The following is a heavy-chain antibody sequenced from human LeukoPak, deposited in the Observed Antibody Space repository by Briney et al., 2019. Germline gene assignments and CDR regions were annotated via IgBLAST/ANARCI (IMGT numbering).Heavy chain of an antibody. D-gene: IGHD2-21*01. CDR3: ARVVMQAFYYYYMDV. V-gene: IGHV1-8*01. Sequence: ASVTVSFKASGYTFSDYDVNWVRQAPGQGLEWMGWMNPTSGDTGYAQKFQGRVTMTRSMSRNTAYMELSRLRSEDTAVYFCARVVMQAFYYYYMDVWGKGTTIIISS. CDR1: GYTFSDYD. CDR2: MNPTSGDT. J-gene: IGHJ6*03.